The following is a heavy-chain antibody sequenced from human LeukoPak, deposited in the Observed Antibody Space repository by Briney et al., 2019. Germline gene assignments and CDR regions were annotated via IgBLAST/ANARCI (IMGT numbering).Heavy chain of an antibody. CDR1: GYTFTSYD. V-gene: IGHV1-8*01. D-gene: IGHD3-3*01. Sequence: ASVKVSCRASGYTFTSYDINWVRQAPGQGLEWMGWMNPNNGNTGYAQKFKDRVILTRNTSTKTAYMELSSLRFEGTAVYYCARGQVGVGRLSTFGVVHPTWFDPWGQGTLVTVSS. CDR3: ARGQVGVGRLSTFGVVHPTWFDP. CDR2: MNPNNGNT. J-gene: IGHJ5*02.